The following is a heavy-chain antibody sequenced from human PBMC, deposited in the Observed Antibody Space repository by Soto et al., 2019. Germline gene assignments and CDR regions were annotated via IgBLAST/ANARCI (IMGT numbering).Heavy chain of an antibody. CDR3: ARGPFLEWLLGFHFDY. CDR1: GGSISSGDYY. D-gene: IGHD3-3*01. V-gene: IGHV4-30-4*01. Sequence: SETLSLTCTVSGGSISSGDYYWSWIRQPPXKGLEWIGYIYYSGSTYYNPSLKSRVTISVDTSKNQFSLKLSSVTAADTAVYYCARGPFLEWLLGFHFDYWGQGTLVTVSS. J-gene: IGHJ4*02. CDR2: IYYSGST.